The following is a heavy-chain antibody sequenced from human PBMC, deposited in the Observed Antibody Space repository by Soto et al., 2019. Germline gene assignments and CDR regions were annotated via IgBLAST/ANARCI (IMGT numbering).Heavy chain of an antibody. CDR1: GYTFTSYA. D-gene: IGHD2-15*01. CDR2: INAGNGNT. Sequence: ASVKVSCKASGYTFTSYAMHWVRQAPGQRLEWMGWINAGNGNTKYSQKFQGRVTITRDASASTAYMELSSLRSEDTAVYYCARAVQYCSGGSCYWFDPWGQGNLVTVSS. V-gene: IGHV1-3*01. J-gene: IGHJ5*02. CDR3: ARAVQYCSGGSCYWFDP.